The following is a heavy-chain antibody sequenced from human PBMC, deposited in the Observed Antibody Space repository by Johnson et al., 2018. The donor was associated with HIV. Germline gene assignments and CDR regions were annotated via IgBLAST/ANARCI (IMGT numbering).Heavy chain of an antibody. CDR3: AREGGGTVVLGDEGAFDI. D-gene: IGHD3-10*01. CDR1: GFPFSDYY. Sequence: QVQLVESGGGLVQPGGSLRLSCAASGFPFSDYYMSWIRQAPGKGLEWVSYIRSSGITIYYADSVKGRFTISRDNAKNSLYLQLNSLRAEDTAVYYCAREGGGTVVLGDEGAFDIWGQGTMVTVS. J-gene: IGHJ3*02. CDR2: IRSSGITI. V-gene: IGHV3-11*04.